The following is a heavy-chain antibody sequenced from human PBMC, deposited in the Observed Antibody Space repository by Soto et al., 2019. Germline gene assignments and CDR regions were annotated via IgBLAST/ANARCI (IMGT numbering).Heavy chain of an antibody. V-gene: IGHV1-18*04. CDR2: ISAYNGNT. CDR3: ARLSGYRSPTKWNDDTYIHYYYGMDV. Sequence: ASVKVSCKASGYTFTSYGISWVRQAPGQGLEWMGWISAYNGNTNYAQRLQGRVTMTTDTSTSTAYMELRSLRSDDTAVYYCARLSGYRSPTKWNDDTYIHYYYGMDVWGQGTTVTVSS. CDR1: GYTFTSYG. J-gene: IGHJ6*02. D-gene: IGHD1-1*01.